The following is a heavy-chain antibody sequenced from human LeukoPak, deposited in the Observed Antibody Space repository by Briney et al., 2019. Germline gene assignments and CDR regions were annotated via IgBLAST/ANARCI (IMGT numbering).Heavy chain of an antibody. D-gene: IGHD3-9*01. Sequence: GGSLRLSCAASGFTFSSYAMSWVRQAPGKGLEWVSAISGSGGSTYYADSVKGRFTISRDNAKNSLYLQMNSLRAEDTAVYYCARDSLIHYDILTGYSSYWGQGTLVTVSS. CDR2: ISGSGGST. CDR1: GFTFSSYA. J-gene: IGHJ4*02. CDR3: ARDSLIHYDILTGYSSY. V-gene: IGHV3-23*01.